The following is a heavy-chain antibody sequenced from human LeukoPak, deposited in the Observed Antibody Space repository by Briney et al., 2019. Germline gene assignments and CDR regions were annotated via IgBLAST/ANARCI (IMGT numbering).Heavy chain of an antibody. CDR1: GFTFSSYA. CDR2: ISGSGANT. J-gene: IGHJ4*02. D-gene: IGHD2/OR15-2a*01. V-gene: IGHV3-23*01. CDR3: AKYSDSTGAHYFDY. Sequence: TGGSLRLSCAASGFTFSSYAMTWVRLAPGKGLEWVSTISGSGANTYYADSVKGRFTISRDNSKNTLSLQMNSLRVEDTALYYCAKYSDSTGAHYFDYWGQGTLVTVSS.